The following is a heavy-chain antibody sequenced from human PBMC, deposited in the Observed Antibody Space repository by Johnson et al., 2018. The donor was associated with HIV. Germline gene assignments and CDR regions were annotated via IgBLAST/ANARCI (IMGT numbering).Heavy chain of an antibody. CDR3: ARYYYDSSDEAFDI. J-gene: IGHJ3*02. Sequence: VQLVESGGGLVQPGGSLRLSCAASGFTVSSICLSWVRQAPGKGLEWVANIKQDGSEKYYVDSVKGRFTISRDNAKNSLYLQMNSLRAEDTAVYYCARYYYDSSDEAFDIWGQGTMVTVSS. CDR1: GFTVSSIC. V-gene: IGHV3-7*01. D-gene: IGHD3-22*01. CDR2: IKQDGSEK.